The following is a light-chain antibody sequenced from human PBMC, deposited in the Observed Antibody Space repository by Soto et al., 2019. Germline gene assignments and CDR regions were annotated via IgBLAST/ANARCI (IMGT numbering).Light chain of an antibody. CDR1: QSISSY. V-gene: IGKV1-39*01. CDR3: QQSYSTPI. Sequence: DIQMTQSPSSLSASVGDRVTITCRASQSISSYLNWYQQNPGKAPKLLIYAASSLQSGVPSRFSGSGSGTDFTITISSLQPEDFATYYCQQSYSTPIFGPGTKVDIK. J-gene: IGKJ3*01. CDR2: AAS.